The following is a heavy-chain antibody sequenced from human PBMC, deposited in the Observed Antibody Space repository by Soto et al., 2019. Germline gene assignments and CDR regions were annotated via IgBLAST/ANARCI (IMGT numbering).Heavy chain of an antibody. Sequence: SVKVSCKASGGTFSSYAISWVLQAPGQGLEWMGGIIPIFGTANYAQKFQGRVTITADESTSTACMELSSLRSEDTAVYYCASPEVDTAMVTPLSAFDIWGQGTMVTVSS. J-gene: IGHJ3*02. D-gene: IGHD5-18*01. CDR1: GGTFSSYA. CDR3: ASPEVDTAMVTPLSAFDI. CDR2: IIPIFGTA. V-gene: IGHV1-69*13.